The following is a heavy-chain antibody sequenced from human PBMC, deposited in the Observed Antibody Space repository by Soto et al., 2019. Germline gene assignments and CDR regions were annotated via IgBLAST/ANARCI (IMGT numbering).Heavy chain of an antibody. CDR1: GFTFTNAW. CDR3: TTDSAMSLIPAVGY. Sequence: PGGSLRLSCVASGFTFTNAWMSWVRQAPGKGLEWVGRVKSKSDGGRTDYAPPVKGRFTISRDDSQSTLYLQMNSLKIEDTGVYYCTTDSAMSLIPAVGYWGQGTQVTVSS. V-gene: IGHV3-15*01. D-gene: IGHD2-2*01. J-gene: IGHJ4*02. CDR2: VKSKSDGGRT.